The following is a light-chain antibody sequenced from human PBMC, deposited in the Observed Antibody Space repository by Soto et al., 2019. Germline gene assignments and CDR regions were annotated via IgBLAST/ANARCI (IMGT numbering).Light chain of an antibody. V-gene: IGKV3-20*01. J-gene: IGKJ2*01. CDR2: GAS. Sequence: EIVLTQSPGTLSLSPGERATLSCRASQSVSSSYLAWYQQKPGQAPRLLIYGASSRATDIPDRFSGSGSGTDFTLTISRLEPEDFAVYYCQQYGTSPPKYTCGQGTKLEIK. CDR1: QSVSSSY. CDR3: QQYGTSPPKYT.